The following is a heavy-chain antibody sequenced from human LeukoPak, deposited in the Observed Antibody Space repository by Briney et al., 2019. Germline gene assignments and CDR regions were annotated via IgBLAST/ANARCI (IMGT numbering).Heavy chain of an antibody. V-gene: IGHV3-21*01. CDR2: ISSSSSYI. J-gene: IGHJ4*02. D-gene: IGHD2-15*01. CDR3: ARDDATPNH. CDR1: GFTFSSYS. Sequence: GGSLRLSCAASGFTFSSYSMNWVRQAPGRGLEWVSSISSSSSYIYYADSVKGRFTISRDNAKNSRHLQMNSLRAEDTAVYYCARDDATPNHWGQGTLVTVSS.